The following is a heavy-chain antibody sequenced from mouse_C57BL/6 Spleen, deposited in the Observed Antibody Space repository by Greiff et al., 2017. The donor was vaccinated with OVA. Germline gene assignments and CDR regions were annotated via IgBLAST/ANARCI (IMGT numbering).Heavy chain of an antibody. CDR3: ARFGAY. J-gene: IGHJ3*01. Sequence: QVQLQQPGAELVKPGASVKLSCKASGYTFTSYWMHWVKQRPGQGLEWIGMIHPNSGSTNYNEKLKSKATLTVDKSSSTAYMLLSSLTSADSAVYYCARFGAYWGQGTLVTVSA. CDR2: IHPNSGST. V-gene: IGHV1-64*01. CDR1: GYTFTSYW.